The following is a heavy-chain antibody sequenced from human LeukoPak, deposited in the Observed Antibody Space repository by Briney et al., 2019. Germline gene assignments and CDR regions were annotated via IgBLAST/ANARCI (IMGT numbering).Heavy chain of an antibody. CDR2: INHSGST. CDR3: QSSGYYAGWYYFDY. CDR1: GGSFSGYY. J-gene: IGHJ4*02. V-gene: IGHV4-34*01. D-gene: IGHD3-22*01. Sequence: SETLSLTCAVYGGSFSGYYWSWIRQPPGKGLEWIGEINHSGSTNYNPPLKSRVTISVDTSKNQFSLKLSSVTAADTAVYYCQSSGYYAGWYYFDYWGQGTLVTVSS.